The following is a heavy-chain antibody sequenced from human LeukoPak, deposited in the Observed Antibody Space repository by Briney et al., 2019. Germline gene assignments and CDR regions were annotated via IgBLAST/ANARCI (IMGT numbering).Heavy chain of an antibody. CDR3: ARFGGGYSYASQYYYGMDV. V-gene: IGHV3-23*01. CDR1: GFSFSDYA. CDR2: ISGSGGTT. D-gene: IGHD5-18*01. J-gene: IGHJ6*02. Sequence: GGSLRLSCEVSGFSFSDYAMSWVRQAPGKGLEWVSSISGSGGTTYYADSVKGRFTISRDNSKNTLYLQMNSLGAEDTAVYYCARFGGGYSYASQYYYGMDVWGQGTTVTVSS.